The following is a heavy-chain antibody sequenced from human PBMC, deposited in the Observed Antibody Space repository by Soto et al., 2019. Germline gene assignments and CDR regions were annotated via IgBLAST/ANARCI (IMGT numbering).Heavy chain of an antibody. CDR1: GYTFTKYY. Sequence: ASVKVSCKASGYTFTKYYIHWVRQAPGQGPEWMGVINPSGGTTTYAQKFQGRVTMTTDTSTSTAYMELSSLRSDDTAVYYCARDKGYSSGWYDYYMDVWGKGTTVTVSS. J-gene: IGHJ6*03. CDR3: ARDKGYSSGWYDYYMDV. CDR2: INPSGGTT. D-gene: IGHD6-19*01. V-gene: IGHV1-46*01.